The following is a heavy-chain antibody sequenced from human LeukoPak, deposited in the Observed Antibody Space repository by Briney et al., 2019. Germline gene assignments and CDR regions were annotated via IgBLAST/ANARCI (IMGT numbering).Heavy chain of an antibody. J-gene: IGHJ4*02. CDR2: ISSSSSYI. CDR1: GFTFSSYS. V-gene: IGHV3-21*01. D-gene: IGHD3-10*01. Sequence: GGSLRLSCAASGFTFSSYSMNWVRQAPGKGLEWVSSISSSSSYIYYADSVKGRFTVSRDYAKNSLYLQMNSLRVEDTAVYYCAKVAKYFYGPETYYFFEQWGQGTPVTASS. CDR3: AKVAKYFYGPETYYFFEQ.